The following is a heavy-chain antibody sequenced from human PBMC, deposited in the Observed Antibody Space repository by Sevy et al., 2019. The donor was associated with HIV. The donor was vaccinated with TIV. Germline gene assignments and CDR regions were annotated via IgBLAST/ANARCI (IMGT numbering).Heavy chain of an antibody. D-gene: IGHD3-10*01. CDR2: IRSKTYGGTT. Sequence: GGSLRLSCTASGFTFGDYAMSWIRQTPGRGLEWVGFIRSKTYGGTTEYAASVKDRFTISRDDSKSIAYPQMNSLKTEDTALYYCTRLRGTISAYYYFGMDVWGQGTTVTVSS. J-gene: IGHJ6*02. CDR3: TRLRGTISAYYYFGMDV. CDR1: GFTFGDYA. V-gene: IGHV3-49*03.